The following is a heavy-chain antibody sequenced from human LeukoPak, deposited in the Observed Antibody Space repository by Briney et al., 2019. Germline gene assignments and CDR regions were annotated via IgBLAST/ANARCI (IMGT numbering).Heavy chain of an antibody. CDR3: AREIADEYFQH. Sequence: SETLSLTGTGSGYSSSSGYYGGWIRQPPGKGLEWIGSIYHSGSTHYNPSIKTRTTISVDTTKNQFPLKLSSVTAADTAVYSCAREIADEYFQHWGQGTLVTVSS. J-gene: IGHJ1*01. CDR2: IYHSGST. D-gene: IGHD2/OR15-2a*01. V-gene: IGHV4-38-2*02. CDR1: GYSSSSGYY.